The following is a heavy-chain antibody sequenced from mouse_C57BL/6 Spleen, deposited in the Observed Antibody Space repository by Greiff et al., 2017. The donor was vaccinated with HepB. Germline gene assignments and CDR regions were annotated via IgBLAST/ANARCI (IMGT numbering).Heavy chain of an antibody. D-gene: IGHD2-1*01. CDR2: IWSGGST. V-gene: IGHV2-2*01. CDR3: ARGGNYDFYYYAMDY. Sequence: VMLVESGPGLVQPSQSLSITCTVSGFSLTSYGVHWVRQSPGKGLEWLGVIWSGGSTDYNAAFISRLSISKDNSKSQVFFKMNSLQADDTAIYYCARGGNYDFYYYAMDYWGQGTSVTVSS. CDR1: GFSLTSYG. J-gene: IGHJ4*01.